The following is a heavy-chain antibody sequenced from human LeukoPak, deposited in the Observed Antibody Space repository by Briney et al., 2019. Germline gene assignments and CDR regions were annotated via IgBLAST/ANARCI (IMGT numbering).Heavy chain of an antibody. D-gene: IGHD3-10*01. CDR1: GFTFSSHG. Sequence: GGSLRLSCAASGFTFSSHGMNWVRQAPGKGLEWVSGIIPSGHTTYYADSVRGRFTISRDNSRNTLYLQMNSLRAEDTAVYYCARAPTYGPGSSFDYWGQGTLVTVSS. CDR2: IIPSGHTT. V-gene: IGHV3-23*01. CDR3: ARAPTYGPGSSFDY. J-gene: IGHJ4*02.